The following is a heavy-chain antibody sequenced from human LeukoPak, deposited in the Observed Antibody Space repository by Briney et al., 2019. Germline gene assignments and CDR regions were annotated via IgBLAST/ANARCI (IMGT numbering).Heavy chain of an antibody. CDR3: AKDAQRGFDYSNSLDN. D-gene: IGHD4-11*01. CDR2: IWSDGSNR. J-gene: IGHJ4*02. V-gene: IGHV3-33*06. CDR1: GFTFSHYG. Sequence: GTSLRLSCATSGFTFSHYGMHWVRQAPGKGLEWVAVIWSDGSNRYYGDPVKGRFTISRDNFQRTAYLQMNSLRAEDTAVYYCAKDAQRGFDYSNSLDNWGQGTLVTVSS.